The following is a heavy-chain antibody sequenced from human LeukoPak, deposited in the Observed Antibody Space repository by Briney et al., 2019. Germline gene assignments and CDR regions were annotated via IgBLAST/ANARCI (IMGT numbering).Heavy chain of an antibody. CDR2: INPNSGDR. V-gene: IGHV1-2*02. Sequence: VASVKVSCKASGYTFIAYNIHWVRQAPGQGLEWMAWINPNSGDRKSAQKFQGRLTVTRDTSINTAYMELSSLTYDDTAMYYCARFSGDYNWLDPWGQGTLVTVSS. CDR1: GYTFIAYN. D-gene: IGHD4-17*01. J-gene: IGHJ5*02. CDR3: ARFSGDYNWLDP.